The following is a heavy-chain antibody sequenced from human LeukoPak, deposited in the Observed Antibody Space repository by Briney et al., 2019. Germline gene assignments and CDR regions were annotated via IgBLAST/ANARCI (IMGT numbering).Heavy chain of an antibody. CDR3: ARHIGGGIEDMDV. Sequence: SETLSLTCTVSGGSIGTYYWRWIRQSPGKGLEWIGYIYVTGTRYNPYLQSRVTISVDKSRNQFFLKMSTVTAADTAVYYCARHIGGGIEDMDVWGKGTKVIVSS. CDR1: GGSIGTYY. V-gene: IGHV4-59*08. J-gene: IGHJ6*03. CDR2: IYVTGT. D-gene: IGHD3-16*02.